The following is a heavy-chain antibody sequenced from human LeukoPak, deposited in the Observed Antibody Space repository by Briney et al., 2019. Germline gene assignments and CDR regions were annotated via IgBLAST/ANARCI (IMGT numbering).Heavy chain of an antibody. CDR2: IRSKANSYAT. D-gene: IGHD6-19*01. CDR3: TRLGSSGWYNWFDP. CDR1: GFTFSGSA. Sequence: GESLKISCAASGFTFSGSAMHWVRQASGKGLEWVGRIRSKANSYATAYAASVKGRFTISRDDSKNTAYLQMNSLKTEDTAVYYCTRLGSSGWYNWFDPWGQRTLVTVSS. J-gene: IGHJ5*02. V-gene: IGHV3-73*01.